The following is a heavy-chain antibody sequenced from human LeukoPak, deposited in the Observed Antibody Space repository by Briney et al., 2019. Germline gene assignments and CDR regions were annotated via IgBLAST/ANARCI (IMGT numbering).Heavy chain of an antibody. V-gene: IGHV4-31*03. CDR1: GGSISSGGYY. J-gene: IGHJ4*02. CDR3: ARGGSYHDYGDTGEGSEFDY. CDR2: IYYSGST. D-gene: IGHD4-17*01. Sequence: SQTLSLTCTVSGGSISSGGYYWSWIRQHPGKGLEWIGYIYYSGSTYYNPSLKSRVTISVDTSKNQFSLKLSSVTAADTAVYYCARGGSYHDYGDTGEGSEFDYWGQGTLVTVSS.